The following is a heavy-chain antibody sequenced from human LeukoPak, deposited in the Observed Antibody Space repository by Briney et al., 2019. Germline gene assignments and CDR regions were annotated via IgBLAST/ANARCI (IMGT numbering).Heavy chain of an antibody. CDR1: GGTFSSYA. D-gene: IGHD1-26*01. Sequence: ASVKVSCKASGGTFSSYAMHWVRQAPGQRLEWMGWINAGNGNTKYSQKLQGRVTMTTDTSTSTAYMELRSLRSDDTAVYYCARDSPPVRELDYWGQGTLVTVSS. V-gene: IGHV1-3*01. CDR2: INAGNGNT. J-gene: IGHJ4*02. CDR3: ARDSPPVRELDY.